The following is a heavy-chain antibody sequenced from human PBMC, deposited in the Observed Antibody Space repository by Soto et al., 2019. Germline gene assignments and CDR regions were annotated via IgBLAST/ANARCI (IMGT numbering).Heavy chain of an antibody. CDR3: AKDLEPCSSTSCYVY. Sequence: GGSLRLSCAASGFTFSSYAMSWVRQAPGKGLEWVSAISGSGGSTYYADSVKGRFTISRDNSKNTLYLQMNSRRAEDKAVYYCAKDLEPCSSTSCYVYWGQGDLVTVSS. CDR1: GFTFSSYA. D-gene: IGHD2-2*01. J-gene: IGHJ4*02. CDR2: ISGSGGST. V-gene: IGHV3-23*01.